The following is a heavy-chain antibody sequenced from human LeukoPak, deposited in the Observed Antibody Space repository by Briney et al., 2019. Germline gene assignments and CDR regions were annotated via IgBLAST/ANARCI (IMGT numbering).Heavy chain of an antibody. Sequence: SVKVSCKASGFTFTSSAMQWVRQARGQRLEWIGWIVVGSGNTNYAQKFQGRVTMTRNTSISTAYMELSSLRSEDTAVYYCARGLSYFDYWGQGTLVTVSS. CDR3: ARGLSYFDY. J-gene: IGHJ4*02. CDR2: IVVGSGNT. CDR1: GFTFTSSA. V-gene: IGHV1-58*02.